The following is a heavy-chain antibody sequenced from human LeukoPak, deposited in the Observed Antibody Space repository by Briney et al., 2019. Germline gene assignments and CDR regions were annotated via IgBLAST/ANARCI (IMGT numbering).Heavy chain of an antibody. J-gene: IGHJ6*02. CDR3: ARYELGNYYYGMDV. V-gene: IGHV1-46*01. CDR1: GYTFTSYY. Sequence: ASVTVSCTASGYTFTSYYMHWVRQAPGQGLEWMGIINPSSGSTSYAQKFQGRVTMTRDTSTSTVYMELSSLRSEDTAVYYCARYELGNYYYGMDVWGQGTMVTVSS. D-gene: IGHD7-27*01. CDR2: INPSSGST.